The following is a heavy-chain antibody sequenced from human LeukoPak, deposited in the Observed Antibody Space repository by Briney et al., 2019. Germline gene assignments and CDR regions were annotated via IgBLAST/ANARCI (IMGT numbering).Heavy chain of an antibody. Sequence: GRSLRLSCAASGFTFSSYPMHWVRQAPGKGLEWVAVISYDGSNKYYADSVKGRFTISRDNSKSTLYLQMNSLRAEDTAVYYCARDHYYDSSGYPSPDYWGQGTLVTVSS. V-gene: IGHV3-30*01. CDR2: ISYDGSNK. CDR3: ARDHYYDSSGYPSPDY. D-gene: IGHD3-22*01. CDR1: GFTFSSYP. J-gene: IGHJ4*02.